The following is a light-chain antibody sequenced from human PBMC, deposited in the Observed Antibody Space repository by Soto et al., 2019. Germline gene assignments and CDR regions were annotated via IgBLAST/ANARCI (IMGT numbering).Light chain of an antibody. V-gene: IGKV1-39*01. Sequence: DIQMTQSPSLLSASVGDRVSISCRANQSISTYLNWYQHKPGKAPKFLIHAASSLQSRVPSRFSGSGSGTEFTLTISSLQAEDFATYYCQQGYRPPRTFXQGTKADIK. CDR2: AAS. CDR1: QSISTY. CDR3: QQGYRPPRT. J-gene: IGKJ1*01.